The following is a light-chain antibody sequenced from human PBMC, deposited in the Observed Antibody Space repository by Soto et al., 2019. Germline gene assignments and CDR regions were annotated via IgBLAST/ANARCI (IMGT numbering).Light chain of an antibody. Sequence: EIVMTQSPATLSVSPGERATLSCRASQSISSNLAWYQHKPGQAPRLLIYATSTRATGIPARFSGSGSGTDFTLTISSLQSEDFAVYYCQQYKNWLWTFGQGTKMEN. CDR2: ATS. CDR1: QSISSN. V-gene: IGKV3-15*01. J-gene: IGKJ1*01. CDR3: QQYKNWLWT.